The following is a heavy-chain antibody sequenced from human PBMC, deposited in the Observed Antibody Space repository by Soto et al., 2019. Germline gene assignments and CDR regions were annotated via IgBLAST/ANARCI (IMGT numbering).Heavy chain of an antibody. CDR2: IYYSGST. J-gene: IGHJ5*02. D-gene: IGHD1-26*01. Sequence: SETLSLTCTVSGGSISSYYWSWIRQPPGKGLEYIGYIYYSGSTNYNPSLKSRVTISVDTSKKQFSLKLSSVTAADTAVYYCARSLYSGSYTNWFDPWGQGTLVTVSS. CDR3: ARSLYSGSYTNWFDP. V-gene: IGHV4-59*01. CDR1: GGSISSYY.